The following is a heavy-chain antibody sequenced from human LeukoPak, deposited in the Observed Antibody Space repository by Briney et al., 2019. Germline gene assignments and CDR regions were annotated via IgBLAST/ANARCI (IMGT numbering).Heavy chain of an antibody. Sequence: QAGGSLRLSCAASGFTFSSYSMNWVRQAPGKELEWVSYISSSSSTIYYADSVKGRFTISRDNAKNSLYLQMNSLRDEDTAVYYCARGAYGDYVDYYYYGMDVWGQGTTVTVSS. CDR3: ARGAYGDYVDYYYYGMDV. CDR1: GFTFSSYS. CDR2: ISSSSSTI. V-gene: IGHV3-48*02. D-gene: IGHD4-17*01. J-gene: IGHJ6*02.